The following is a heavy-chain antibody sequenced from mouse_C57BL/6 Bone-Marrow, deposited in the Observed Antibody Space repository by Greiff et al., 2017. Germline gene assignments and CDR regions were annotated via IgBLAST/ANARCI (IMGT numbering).Heavy chain of an antibody. CDR2: IYPRSGNT. D-gene: IGHD1-1*01. CDR3: ARSSYYGSSRYYAMDY. J-gene: IGHJ4*01. Sequence: VQLQQSGAELARPGASVKLSCKASGYTFTSYGISWVKQRTGQGLEWIGEIYPRSGNTYYNEKFKGKATLTADKSSSTAYMELRSLTSEDSAVYFCARSSYYGSSRYYAMDYWGQGTSVTVPS. CDR1: GYTFTSYG. V-gene: IGHV1-81*01.